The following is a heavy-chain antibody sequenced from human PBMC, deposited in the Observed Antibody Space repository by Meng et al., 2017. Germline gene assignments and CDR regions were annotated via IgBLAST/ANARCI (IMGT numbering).Heavy chain of an antibody. Sequence: GGSLRLSCAASGFTFSSYAMSWVRQAPGKGLEWVSAISGSGGSTYYADSVKGRFTISRDNSKNTLYLQMNSLRAEDTAVYYCAKFRWFGELFQGAYGMDVWGQGTTVTVS. CDR2: ISGSGGST. J-gene: IGHJ6*02. CDR1: GFTFSSYA. CDR3: AKFRWFGELFQGAYGMDV. V-gene: IGHV3-23*01. D-gene: IGHD3-10*01.